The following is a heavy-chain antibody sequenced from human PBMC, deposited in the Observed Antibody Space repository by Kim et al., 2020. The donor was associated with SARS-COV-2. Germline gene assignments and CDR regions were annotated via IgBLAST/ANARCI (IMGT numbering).Heavy chain of an antibody. J-gene: IGHJ4*01. CDR2: IIPILGIA. CDR3: ARDYYYDSSGYYVYFDY. Sequence: SVKVSCKASGGTFSSYAISWVRQAPGQGLEWMGRIIPILGIANYAQKFQGRVTITADKSTSTAYMELSSLRSEDTAVYSCARDYYYDSSGYYVYFDYWG. V-gene: IGHV1-69*04. D-gene: IGHD3-22*01. CDR1: GGTFSSYA.